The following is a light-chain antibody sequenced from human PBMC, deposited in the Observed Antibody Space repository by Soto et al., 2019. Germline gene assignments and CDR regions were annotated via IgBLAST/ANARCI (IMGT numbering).Light chain of an antibody. CDR1: SGSVSTSYY. V-gene: IGLV8-61*01. CDR2: STN. Sequence: QAVVTQEPSFSVSPGRTVTLTCGLSSGSVSTSYYPSWYQQTPGQAPRTLIYSTNTRSSGVPDRFSGSILGNKAALTITGAQADDESDYYCVLYMGSGISFGGGTKLTVL. CDR3: VLYMGSGIS. J-gene: IGLJ2*01.